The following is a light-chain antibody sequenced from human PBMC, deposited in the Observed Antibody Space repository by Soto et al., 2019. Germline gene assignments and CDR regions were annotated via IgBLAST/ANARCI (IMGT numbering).Light chain of an antibody. J-gene: IGKJ5*01. Sequence: EIVLKQSPATLSLSPGERATLSCRASQSVSSYLAWYQQKPGQAPRLLIYDASNRATGIPARFSGSGSGTDFTLTISSLEPEDFAVYYCQQRSNWPITFGQGRRLEIK. CDR3: QQRSNWPIT. CDR2: DAS. V-gene: IGKV3-11*01. CDR1: QSVSSY.